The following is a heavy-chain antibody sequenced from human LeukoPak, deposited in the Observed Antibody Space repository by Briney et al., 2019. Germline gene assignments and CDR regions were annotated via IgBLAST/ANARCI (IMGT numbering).Heavy chain of an antibody. D-gene: IGHD3-22*01. J-gene: IGHJ5*02. CDR3: AREPAFDSSGYLNWFDP. V-gene: IGHV4-59*01. Sequence: PSETLSLTCTVSGGSISSYYWSWIRQPPGKGLEWIACISYSGSTKYNPSLKSRVTISVDTSKNQLSLKLSSVTAADTAVYYCAREPAFDSSGYLNWFDPWGQGTLVTVSS. CDR2: ISYSGST. CDR1: GGSISSYY.